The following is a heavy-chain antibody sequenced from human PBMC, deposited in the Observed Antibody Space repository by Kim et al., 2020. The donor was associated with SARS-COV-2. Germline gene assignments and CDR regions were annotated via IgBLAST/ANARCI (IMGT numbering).Heavy chain of an antibody. CDR3: ARGPTWATDY. D-gene: IGHD5-12*01. CDR2: GGT. Sequence: GGTNYAQKFQDRVFMTRDSSINTAYMELSRLRSDDTAVYFCARGPTWATDYWGQGTLVAVSS. V-gene: IGHV1-2*02. J-gene: IGHJ4*02.